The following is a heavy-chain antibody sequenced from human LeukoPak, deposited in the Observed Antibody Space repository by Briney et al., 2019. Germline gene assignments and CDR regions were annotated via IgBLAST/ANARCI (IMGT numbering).Heavy chain of an antibody. D-gene: IGHD6-19*01. CDR2: IYYSGST. J-gene: IGHJ4*02. Sequence: SETLSLTCTVSGGSIDTYYWGWIRQPPGKGLEWIGSIYYSGSTYYNPSLKSRVTISVDTSKNQFSLKLSSVTAADTAVYYCVKSGGYGLIDYWGQGTLVTVSS. CDR3: VKSGGYGLIDY. V-gene: IGHV4-39*01. CDR1: GGSIDTYY.